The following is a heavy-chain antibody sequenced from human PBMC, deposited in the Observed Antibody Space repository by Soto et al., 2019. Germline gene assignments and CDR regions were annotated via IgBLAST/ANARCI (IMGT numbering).Heavy chain of an antibody. V-gene: IGHV4-39*01. D-gene: IGHD3-10*01. CDR3: ASPSRFYKGSFDF. Sequence: SETLSLTCTVSGGSISSSSYYWGWIRQPPGKGLEWIGSIYYSGSTYYNPPFQSRVTISVDTSNNQLSLMLSSVTATDTAVYYCASPSRFYKGSFDFFGQGTLVTVYS. CDR2: IYYSGST. J-gene: IGHJ4*02. CDR1: GGSISSSSYY.